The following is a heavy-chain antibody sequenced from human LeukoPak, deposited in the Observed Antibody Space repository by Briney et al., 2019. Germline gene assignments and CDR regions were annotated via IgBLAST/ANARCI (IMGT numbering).Heavy chain of an antibody. V-gene: IGHV3-74*01. CDR1: GFTFTRYW. CDR3: ARVQNEWQLLPGSDY. J-gene: IGHJ4*02. Sequence: GGSLRLSCAASGFTFTRYWMHWVRQAPGKGLVWVSRINTDGSSTAYADSVKGRFTISRDNAKNTVYLQMNSLRAEDTAVYYCARVQNEWQLLPGSDYWGQGTLVTVSS. D-gene: IGHD1-26*01. CDR2: INTDGSST.